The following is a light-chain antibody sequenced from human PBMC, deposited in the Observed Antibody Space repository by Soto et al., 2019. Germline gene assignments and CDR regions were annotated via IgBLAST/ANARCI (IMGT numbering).Light chain of an antibody. V-gene: IGLV2-14*03. J-gene: IGLJ1*01. CDR1: HNDIGTYDY. CDR3: SSFTSNRMYV. Sequence: QSALARPTSVSGSPGQSITISCTGNHNDIGTYDYVSWYQQHPGRAPRLLIHGVTTRPSGISGRFSASKSGLTASLTISGLQPEDEADYYCSSFTSNRMYVFGPGTKVPS. CDR2: GVT.